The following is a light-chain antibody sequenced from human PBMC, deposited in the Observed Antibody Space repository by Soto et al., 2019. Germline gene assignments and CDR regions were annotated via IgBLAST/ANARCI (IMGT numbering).Light chain of an antibody. CDR2: DNN. Sequence: QSVLTQPPSVSAAPGQKVTISCSGSSSDIGNNYVSWYQQLPGTAPKLLIYDNNKRPSGIPDRFSGSKSGTSATLGITGLQTGDEADYYCLTRDKSLSAYVFGTGTKLTVL. CDR3: LTRDKSLSAYV. J-gene: IGLJ1*01. V-gene: IGLV1-51*01. CDR1: SSDIGNNY.